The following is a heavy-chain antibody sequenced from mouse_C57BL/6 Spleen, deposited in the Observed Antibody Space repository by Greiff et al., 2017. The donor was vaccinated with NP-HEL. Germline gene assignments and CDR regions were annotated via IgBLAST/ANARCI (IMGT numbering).Heavy chain of an antibody. CDR1: GYAFSSSW. V-gene: IGHV1-82*01. CDR2: IYPGDGDT. CDR3: ARSGDYDGYYRFAY. D-gene: IGHD2-3*01. Sequence: QVHVKQSGPELVKPGASVKISCKASGYAFSSSWMNWVKQRPGKGLEWIGRIYPGDGDTNYNGKFKGKATLTADKSSSTAYMQLSSLTSEDSAVYFCARSGDYDGYYRFAYWGQGTLVTVSA. J-gene: IGHJ3*01.